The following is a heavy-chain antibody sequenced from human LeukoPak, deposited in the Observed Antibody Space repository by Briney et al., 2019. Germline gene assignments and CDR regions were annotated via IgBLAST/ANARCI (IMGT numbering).Heavy chain of an antibody. CDR3: AREGPGFGDLLFDS. V-gene: IGHV1-2*02. J-gene: IGHJ4*02. D-gene: IGHD3-10*01. CDR2: INPNSGGT. Sequence: ASVKVSRKASGYTFTGYYMHWVRQAPGQGLEWMGWINPNSGGTKYEQKFQGRVTMTRDTSISTAYMELSRLRSDDTAVYYCAREGPGFGDLLFDSWGQGTLVTVSS. CDR1: GYTFTGYY.